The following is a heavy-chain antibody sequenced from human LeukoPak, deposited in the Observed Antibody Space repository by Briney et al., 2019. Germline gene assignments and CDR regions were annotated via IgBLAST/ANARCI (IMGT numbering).Heavy chain of an antibody. Sequence: ASVKVSCKASGGTFSRYAISWVRQAPGQGLEWMGGIIPIFGTANYAQKFQGRVTITADESTSTAYMELSSLRSEDTAVYYCARVIPFWSGYVWGGFDYWGQGTLVTVSS. D-gene: IGHD3-3*01. V-gene: IGHV1-69*13. CDR1: GGTFSRYA. CDR3: ARVIPFWSGYVWGGFDY. J-gene: IGHJ4*02. CDR2: IIPIFGTA.